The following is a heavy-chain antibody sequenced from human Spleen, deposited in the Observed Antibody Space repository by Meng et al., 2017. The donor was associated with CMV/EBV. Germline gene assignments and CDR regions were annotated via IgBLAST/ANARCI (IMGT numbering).Heavy chain of an antibody. V-gene: IGHV1-2*02. CDR2: INPNTGGT. Sequence: KAFGYTFTGCYRHWVRQAPGQGLEWMGWINPNTGGTHYAQKFQGRVTMTSDTSVSTAYMEVSRLRSDDTAMYYCASDKDSGRYDFDYWGHGTLVTVSS. CDR1: GYTFTGCY. D-gene: IGHD6-19*01. J-gene: IGHJ4*01. CDR3: ASDKDSGRYDFDY.